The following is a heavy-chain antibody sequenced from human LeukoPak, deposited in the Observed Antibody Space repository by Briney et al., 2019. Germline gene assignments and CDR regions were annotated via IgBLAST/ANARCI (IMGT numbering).Heavy chain of an antibody. J-gene: IGHJ4*02. D-gene: IGHD3-10*01. Sequence: GGSLRLSCAASGFTFSNYAMSWVRLAPGKGLEWVSAVSGSGSNTYYADSVKGRFTISRDNSRNTLYLQMNSLRAEDTAVYYCASRDYYGSGTYYNPLHYWGQGTLVTVSS. CDR1: GFTFSNYA. CDR3: ASRDYYGSGTYYNPLHY. CDR2: VSGSGSNT. V-gene: IGHV3-23*01.